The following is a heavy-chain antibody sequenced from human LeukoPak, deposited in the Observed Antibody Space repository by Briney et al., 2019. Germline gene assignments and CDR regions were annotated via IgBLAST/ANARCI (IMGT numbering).Heavy chain of an antibody. Sequence: GGSLRLSCAASGFDFNSFYLHWVRQPPGKGPVWVSRINIDGSVTDYADSVKGRFTFSRDNAKNTLYLRMNSLRVEDTAVYYCVRESYTGSGSYAVWGQGTLVTVSS. V-gene: IGHV3-74*01. J-gene: IGHJ4*02. CDR2: INIDGSVT. CDR3: VRESYTGSGSYAV. CDR1: GFDFNSFY. D-gene: IGHD3-10*01.